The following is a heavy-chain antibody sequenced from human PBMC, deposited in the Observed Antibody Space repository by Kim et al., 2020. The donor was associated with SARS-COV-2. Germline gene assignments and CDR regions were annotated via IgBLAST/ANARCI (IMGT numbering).Heavy chain of an antibody. J-gene: IGHJ6*02. D-gene: IGHD6-19*01. CDR2: ISYDGSKK. CDR3: AKGIAVAGKGYYGLDG. Sequence: GGSLRLSCAASGFTFSSYGLHWVRQAPGKGLEWVAIISYDGSKKYVADSVKGRFTFSRDNSKNTLYLQMNSLRLEDTAVYYCAKGIAVAGKGYYGLDGWGQGTNVTVSS. CDR1: GFTFSSYG. V-gene: IGHV3-30*18.